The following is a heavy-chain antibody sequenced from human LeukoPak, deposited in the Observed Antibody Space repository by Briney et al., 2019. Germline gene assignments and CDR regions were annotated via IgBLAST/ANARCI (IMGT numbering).Heavy chain of an antibody. V-gene: IGHV4-39*01. CDR2: IYYSGST. CDR1: GGSISSSSYY. D-gene: IGHD5-12*01. J-gene: IGHJ4*02. CDR3: ARAGVATWQY. Sequence: SETLSLTCTVSGGSISSSSYYWGWIRQPPGKGLEWIGSIYYSGSTYYNPSLKGRVTISVDTSKNQFSLKLSSVTAADTAVYYCARAGVATWQYWGQGTLVTVSS.